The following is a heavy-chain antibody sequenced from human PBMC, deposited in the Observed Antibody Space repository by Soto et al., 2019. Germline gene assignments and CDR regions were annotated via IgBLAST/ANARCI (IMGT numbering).Heavy chain of an antibody. CDR1: GFTFGDYA. Sequence: GGSLRLSCTASGFTFGDYAMSWFRQAPGKGLEWVGFIRSKAYGGTTEYAASVKGRFTISRDDSKSIAYLQMNSLKTEDTAVYYCTIQSYDSSGYYTHPFDYWGQGTLVTAPQ. CDR2: IRSKAYGGTT. V-gene: IGHV3-49*03. J-gene: IGHJ4*02. CDR3: TIQSYDSSGYYTHPFDY. D-gene: IGHD3-22*01.